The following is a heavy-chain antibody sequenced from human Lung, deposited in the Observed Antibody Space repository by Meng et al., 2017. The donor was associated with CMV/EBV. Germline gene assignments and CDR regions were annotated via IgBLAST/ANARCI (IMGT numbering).Heavy chain of an antibody. CDR3: AREIPQAWAS. D-gene: IGHD2-21*01. CDR1: GFSVSSNY. CDR2: IYGSGNT. V-gene: IGHV3-66*01. Sequence: EMQLVESGGGLVQPGGSLRLSWKASGFSVSSNYMSWVRQAPGKGLEWISIIYGSGNTYYGDSVKGRFTISRDNFRNTLYLQMNSLTAEDTAVYYCAREIPQAWASWGQGTLVTVSS. J-gene: IGHJ5*02.